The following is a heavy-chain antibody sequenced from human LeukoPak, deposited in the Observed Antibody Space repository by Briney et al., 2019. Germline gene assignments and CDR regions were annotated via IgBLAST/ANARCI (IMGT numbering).Heavy chain of an antibody. CDR1: GFTFSNYE. CDR2: ISSSGSTI. J-gene: IGHJ4*02. CDR3: ARDDPRMKTSADY. V-gene: IGHV3-48*03. Sequence: PGGSLRLSCAASGFTFSNYEMNWVRQAPGEGLEWVSYISSSGSTIYYADSVKGRFTISRDNAKNSLYLQMNSLRAEDTAVYYCARDDPRMKTSADYWGQGTLVTVSS. D-gene: IGHD2/OR15-2a*01.